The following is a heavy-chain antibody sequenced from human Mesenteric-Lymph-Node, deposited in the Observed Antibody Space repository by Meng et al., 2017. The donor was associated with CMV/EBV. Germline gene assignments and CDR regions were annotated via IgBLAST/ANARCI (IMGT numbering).Heavy chain of an antibody. CDR3: TRGVLLGALDHFDY. D-gene: IGHD1-26*01. V-gene: IGHV1-3*01. CDR1: GYTFNTYA. J-gene: IGHJ4*02. Sequence: SGYTFNTYAMHWVRQAPGQRLEWIGWITPANGNTKSSQKFQGRVTLTRDTSASTAYMELSSLRSEDTAVYYCTRGVLLGALDHFDYWGQGTLVTVSS. CDR2: ITPANGNT.